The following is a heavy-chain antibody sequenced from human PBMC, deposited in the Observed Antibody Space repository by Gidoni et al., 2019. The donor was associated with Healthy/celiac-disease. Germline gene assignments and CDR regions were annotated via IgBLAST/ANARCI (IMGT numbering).Heavy chain of an antibody. Sequence: QVQLVESGGGVVQPGRSLRLSCEASGFTFSSYGRHWVRQAPGKGLEWVAVIWYDGSNKYYADSVKGRFTISRDNSKNTLYLQMNSLRAEDTAVYYCARDDGHYGYTVVTPGAFDIWGQGTMVTVSS. V-gene: IGHV3-33*01. D-gene: IGHD2-21*02. CDR3: ARDDGHYGYTVVTPGAFDI. CDR2: IWYDGSNK. CDR1: GFTFSSYG. J-gene: IGHJ3*02.